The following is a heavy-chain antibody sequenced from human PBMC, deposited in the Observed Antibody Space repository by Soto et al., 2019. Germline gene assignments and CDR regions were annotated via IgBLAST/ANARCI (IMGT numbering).Heavy chain of an antibody. CDR3: ARDRKGGFVMDV. J-gene: IGHJ6*02. V-gene: IGHV6-1*01. Sequence: PSQTLSLTCAISGDSVSGNSAAWNWIRQSPSRGLEWLGRTHYRSKWYNDYAVSVKGRISINPDTSENLFSLQLNSVTPEDTAVYCCARDRKGGFVMDVWGQGTTVTVSS. D-gene: IGHD3-16*01. CDR1: GDSVSGNSAA. CDR2: THYRSKWYN.